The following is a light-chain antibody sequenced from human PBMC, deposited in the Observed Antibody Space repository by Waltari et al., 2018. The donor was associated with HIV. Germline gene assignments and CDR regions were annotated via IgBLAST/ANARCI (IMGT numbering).Light chain of an antibody. J-gene: IGKJ2*01. Sequence: DIKMTQYPSSLSASVGYRVSITCRASQSISSYLNWYQQKPGKAPNLLIYAASSLQSGVPARFSGSGSGTDFTLTISSLQPEDFATYYCQQSYSTPYTFGQGTKLEIK. CDR1: QSISSY. V-gene: IGKV1-39*01. CDR3: QQSYSTPYT. CDR2: AAS.